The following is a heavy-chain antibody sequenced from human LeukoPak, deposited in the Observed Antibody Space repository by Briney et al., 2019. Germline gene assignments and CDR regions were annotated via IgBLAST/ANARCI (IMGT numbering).Heavy chain of an antibody. D-gene: IGHD1-1*01. J-gene: IGHJ4*02. CDR3: ASVELATTNFDY. CDR1: GGSISSSSYY. Sequence: SETLSLTCTVSGGSISSSSYYWGWIRQPPGKGLEWIGSIYYSGSTYYNPSLKSRVTISVDTSKNEFSLKVNSVSAADTAVYYCASVELATTNFDYWGQGTLVTVSS. CDR2: IYYSGST. V-gene: IGHV4-39*07.